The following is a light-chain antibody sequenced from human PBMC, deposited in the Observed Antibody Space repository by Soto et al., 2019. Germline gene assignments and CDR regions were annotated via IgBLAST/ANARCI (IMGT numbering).Light chain of an antibody. CDR3: QQYHDWPKT. Sequence: EIVMTQSPATLSVSPGERATLSCRTSQSISSSLAWYQQKPGQAPRLLIDGASTRATGVPARFSGSGSGTEFTLTISSLQSEDFAVYYCQQYHDWPKTFGQGTKVDIK. CDR2: GAS. J-gene: IGKJ1*01. V-gene: IGKV3-15*01. CDR1: QSISSS.